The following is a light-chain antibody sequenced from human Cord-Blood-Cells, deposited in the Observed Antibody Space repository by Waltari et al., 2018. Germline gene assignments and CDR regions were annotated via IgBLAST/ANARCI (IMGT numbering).Light chain of an antibody. CDR2: RNN. CDR3: AAWDDSLNGVV. CDR1: SPNIGSNT. J-gene: IGLJ2*01. Sequence: QSVLTQPPSASGTPGQRVTISCSGSSPNIGSNTVNWYQQLPGTAPKLLIYRNNQRPSGVPDRFSGSKSGTSASLVISGIQSEDEADYYCAAWDDSLNGVVFGGGTKLTVL. V-gene: IGLV1-44*01.